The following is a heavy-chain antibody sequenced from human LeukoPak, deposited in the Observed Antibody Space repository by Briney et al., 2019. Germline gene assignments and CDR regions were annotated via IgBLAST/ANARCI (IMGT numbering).Heavy chain of an antibody. Sequence: ASVKVSCKVSGYTLTELSMHWVRQAPGKGLEWMGGFDPEDGETIYAQKFQGRVTMTRDTSTSTVYMELSSLRSEDTAVYYCARTMIVVDGFDYWGQGTLVTVSS. CDR1: GYTLTELS. J-gene: IGHJ4*02. CDR3: ARTMIVVDGFDY. D-gene: IGHD3-22*01. V-gene: IGHV1-24*01. CDR2: FDPEDGET.